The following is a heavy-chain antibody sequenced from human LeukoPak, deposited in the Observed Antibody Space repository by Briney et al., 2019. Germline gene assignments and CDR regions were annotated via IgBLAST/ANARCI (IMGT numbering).Heavy chain of an antibody. D-gene: IGHD3-22*01. Sequence: PSQTLSLTCTVSGGSISSGGYYWSWIRQHPGKGLEWIGYIYYSGSTYYNPSLKSRVTISVDTSKNQFSLKLSSVTAADTAVYYCASLYDSSGYPDYWGQGTLVTVSS. CDR2: IYYSGST. V-gene: IGHV4-31*03. J-gene: IGHJ4*02. CDR1: GGSISSGGYY. CDR3: ASLYDSSGYPDY.